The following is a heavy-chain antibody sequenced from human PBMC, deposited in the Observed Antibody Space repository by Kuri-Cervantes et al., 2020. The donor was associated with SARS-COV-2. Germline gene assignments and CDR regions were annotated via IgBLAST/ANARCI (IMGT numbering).Heavy chain of an antibody. J-gene: IGHJ6*02. V-gene: IGHV1-69*13. CDR3: ASSDSYYDFWSGYSSYYYGMDV. CDR2: IIPIFGTA. CDR1: GGTFSSYA. D-gene: IGHD3-3*01. Sequence: SVKVSCKASGGTFSSYAISWVRQAPGQGLEWMGGIIPIFGTANYAQKFQGRVTITADESTSTAYMELSSLRSEDTAVYYCASSDSYYDFWSGYSSYYYGMDVWGQGTTVTVSS.